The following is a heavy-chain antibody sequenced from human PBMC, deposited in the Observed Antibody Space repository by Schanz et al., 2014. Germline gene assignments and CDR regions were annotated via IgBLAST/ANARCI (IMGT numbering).Heavy chain of an antibody. J-gene: IGHJ6*02. Sequence: EGQLLESGGGLIQPGGSLRLSCAASGFTFSSYAMSWVRQAPGKGLEWVSSISSSSSYIYYADSVKGRFTISRDNAKNSLYLQMNSLRAEDTSVYFCARVRRRIATPSTPSFRNYYYYAMDVWGQGTTVTVSS. V-gene: IGHV3-21*01. CDR3: ARVRRRIATPSTPSFRNYYYYAMDV. CDR2: ISSSSSYI. D-gene: IGHD6-13*01. CDR1: GFTFSSYA.